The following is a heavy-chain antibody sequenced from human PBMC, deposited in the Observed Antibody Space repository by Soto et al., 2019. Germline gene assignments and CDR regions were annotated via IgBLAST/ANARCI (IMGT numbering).Heavy chain of an antibody. CDR1: GCDLISFD. CDR2: ISATGETI. Sequence: WAGCGCDLISFDVSWFQKDPGKGLEWVSFISATGETIYYAESVKGRFTISRDNAQKSLVLQMNSLRDEDTAIYYCASQLQGSRRKSSFHFWGQGTQASVSS. CDR3: ASQLQGSRRKSSFHF. J-gene: IGHJ4*02. V-gene: IGHV3-11*01. D-gene: IGHD1-26*01.